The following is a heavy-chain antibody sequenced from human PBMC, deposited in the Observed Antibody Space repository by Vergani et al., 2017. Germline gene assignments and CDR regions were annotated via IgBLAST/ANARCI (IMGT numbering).Heavy chain of an antibody. V-gene: IGHV3-23*01. CDR2: ISGSGGST. CDR1: GFTFNHYA. CDR3: VKDQPVFDE. J-gene: IGHJ4*02. Sequence: EVQLLESGGDLVQPGGSLRLSCAASGFTFNHYAMNWVRQAPGKGLEWVSGISGSGGSTYYAGSVKGRFTISRDSSKNTLYLEMNSLSAEDTALYHCVKDQPVFDEWGRGTLVSVS.